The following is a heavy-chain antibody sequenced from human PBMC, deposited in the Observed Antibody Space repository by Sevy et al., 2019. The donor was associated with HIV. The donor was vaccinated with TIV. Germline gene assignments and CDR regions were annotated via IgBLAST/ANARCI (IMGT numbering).Heavy chain of an antibody. Sequence: SETLSLTCTVSGGSVSSYYWSWIRQPPGKGLECIGYIYYSGSTDYNPSLQSRVTISLDTSKNQFSLKLTSVTAADTAVYYCARAVITRVRGTLPYFDYWGQGTLVTVSS. D-gene: IGHD3-10*01. CDR1: GGSVSSYY. J-gene: IGHJ4*02. CDR3: ARAVITRVRGTLPYFDY. CDR2: IYYSGST. V-gene: IGHV4-59*02.